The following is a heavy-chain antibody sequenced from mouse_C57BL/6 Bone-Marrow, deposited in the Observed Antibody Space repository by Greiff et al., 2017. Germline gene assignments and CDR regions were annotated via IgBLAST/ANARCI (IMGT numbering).Heavy chain of an antibody. CDR1: GYTFTSYW. CDR2: IDPSDSYT. J-gene: IGHJ3*01. V-gene: IGHV1-50*01. CDR3: ARTAF. Sequence: QVQLQQSGAELVKPGASVKLSCKASGYTFTSYWMQWVKQRPGQGLEWIGEIDPSDSYTNYNQKFKGKATLTVDTSSSTAYMQLSSLTSEGSAVYYCARTAFWGQGTLVTVSA.